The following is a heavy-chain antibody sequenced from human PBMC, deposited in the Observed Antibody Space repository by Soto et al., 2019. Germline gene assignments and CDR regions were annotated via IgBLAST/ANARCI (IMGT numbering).Heavy chain of an antibody. J-gene: IGHJ5*02. CDR2: IWYDGSNK. CDR1: GFTFSSYG. Sequence: GGSLRLSCAASGFTFSSYGMHWVRQAPGKGLEWVAVIWYDGSNKYYADSVKGRFTISRDNSKNTLYLQMNSLRAEDTAVYYCASNSGSGYYGWFDPWGQGTLVTVSS. CDR3: ASNSGSGYYGWFDP. D-gene: IGHD3-22*01. V-gene: IGHV3-33*01.